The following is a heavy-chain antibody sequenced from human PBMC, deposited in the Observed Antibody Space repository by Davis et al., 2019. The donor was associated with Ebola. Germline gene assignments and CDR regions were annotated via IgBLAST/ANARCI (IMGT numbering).Heavy chain of an antibody. CDR2: IYYSGTT. V-gene: IGHV4-30-4*07. J-gene: IGHJ5*02. CDR3: ARDSTGDYNWFDP. CDR1: GGSINSGGYS. Sequence: TLSLTCAVSGGSINSGGYSWSWIRQPPGKGLEWIGYIYYSGTTYYNTSLKSRVTISIDTSKNRFSLKLTSVTAADTAVYYCARDSTGDYNWFDPWGQGALVTVSS. D-gene: IGHD7-27*01.